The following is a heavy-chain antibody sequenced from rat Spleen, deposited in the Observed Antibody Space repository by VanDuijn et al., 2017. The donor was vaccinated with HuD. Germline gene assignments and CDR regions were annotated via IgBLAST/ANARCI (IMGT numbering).Heavy chain of an antibody. CDR1: GFTFSDYN. CDR2: ISYDGSST. CDR3: ARHNSGYYFDY. Sequence: EVQLVESGGGLVQPGRSLKLSCAASGFTFSDYNMAWVRQAPKKGLEWVAFISYDGSSTYYRDSVKGRFTISRDNAKSTLYRQMDSLRSEDTATYYCARHNSGYYFDYWGQGVMVTVSS. D-gene: IGHD4-3*01. V-gene: IGHV5-7*01. J-gene: IGHJ2*01.